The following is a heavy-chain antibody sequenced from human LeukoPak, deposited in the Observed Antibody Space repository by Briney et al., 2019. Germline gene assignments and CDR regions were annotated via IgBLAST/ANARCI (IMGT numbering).Heavy chain of an antibody. CDR1: GGTFSSYA. D-gene: IGHD6-19*01. CDR2: IIPIFGTA. J-gene: IGHJ4*02. V-gene: IGHV1-69*05. Sequence: SVKVSCKASGGTFSSYAISWVRQAPGQGLEWMGGIIPIFGTANYAQKFQGRVTITTDESTSTAYMELSSLRSEDTAVYYCARGNLVRAVAGPNFDYWGQGTPVTVSS. CDR3: ARGNLVRAVAGPNFDY.